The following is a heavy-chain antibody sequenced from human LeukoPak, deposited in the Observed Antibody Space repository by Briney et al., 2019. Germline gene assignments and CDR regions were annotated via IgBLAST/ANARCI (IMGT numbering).Heavy chain of an antibody. V-gene: IGHV4-39*01. J-gene: IGHJ6*03. Sequence: SETLSLTCTVSGGSISSSSYYWGWIRQPPGKGLEWIGSIYYSGSTYYNPSLKSRVTISVDTSKNQFSLKLSSVTAADTAVYYCARLGDSSGPPPHYYYYYYMDVWGKGTTVTVSS. CDR2: IYYSGST. CDR1: GGSISSSSYY. CDR3: ARLGDSSGPPPHYYYYYYMDV. D-gene: IGHD3-22*01.